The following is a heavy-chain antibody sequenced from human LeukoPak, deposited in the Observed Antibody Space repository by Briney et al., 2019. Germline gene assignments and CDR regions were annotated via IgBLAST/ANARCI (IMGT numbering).Heavy chain of an antibody. CDR1: GYTFTSYG. Sequence: ASVKVSCKASGYTFTSYGISWVRQAPGQGLEWMGWISAYNGNTNYAQKLQGRVTMTTDTSTSTAYMELRSLRSDDTAVYYCARGDRAYCGGACGFDYWGQGTLVTVSS. CDR3: ARGDRAYCGGACGFDY. D-gene: IGHD2-21*02. CDR2: ISAYNGNT. J-gene: IGHJ4*02. V-gene: IGHV1-18*01.